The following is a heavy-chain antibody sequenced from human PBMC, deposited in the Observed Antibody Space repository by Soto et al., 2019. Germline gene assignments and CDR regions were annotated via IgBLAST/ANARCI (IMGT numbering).Heavy chain of an antibody. CDR2: ISAYNGNT. J-gene: IGHJ4*02. Sequence: QVQLVQSGAEVKKPGASVKVSCKASGYTFTSYGISWVRQAPGQGLEWMGWISAYNGNTNYAQKLQGRVTVTTDTSTSTAYMELRSLTSDDTAVYYCARDPPLYSGWYEGLGYWGQGTLVTVSS. D-gene: IGHD6-19*01. CDR3: ARDPPLYSGWYEGLGY. CDR1: GYTFTSYG. V-gene: IGHV1-18*01.